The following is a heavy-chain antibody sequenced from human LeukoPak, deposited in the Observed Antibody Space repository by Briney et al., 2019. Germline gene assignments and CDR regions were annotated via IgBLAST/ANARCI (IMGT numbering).Heavy chain of an antibody. J-gene: IGHJ5*02. V-gene: IGHV1-2*06. CDR1: GYIFTDYR. Sequence: ASVKVSCKASGYIFTDYRLHWVRQAPGQGLEWMGRINPKSGDTNYGQKFQGRVTMTSDTSITTAYMELRRLKSDDTAFYFCATEDSRSGSYYDPWGQGTLVTVSS. D-gene: IGHD1-26*01. CDR3: ATEDSRSGSYYDP. CDR2: INPKSGDT.